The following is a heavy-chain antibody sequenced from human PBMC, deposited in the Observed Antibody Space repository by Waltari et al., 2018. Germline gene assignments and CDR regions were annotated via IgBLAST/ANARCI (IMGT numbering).Heavy chain of an antibody. V-gene: IGHV4-34*01. CDR1: GGSFSGYY. CDR2: INHSGST. Sequence: QVQLQQWGAGLLKPSETLSLTCAVYGGSFSGYYWSWIRQSPGKGLEWIGEINHSGSTNQNPSLKRRVTISVDTSKNQFSLKLSSVTAADTAVYYCTRKGPLYYYYYMDVWGRGTTVTVSS. CDR3: TRKGPLYYYYYMDV. J-gene: IGHJ6*03.